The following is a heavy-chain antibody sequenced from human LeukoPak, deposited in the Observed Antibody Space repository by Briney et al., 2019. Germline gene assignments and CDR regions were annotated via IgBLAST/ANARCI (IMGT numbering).Heavy chain of an antibody. CDR1: GYSLTSYW. Sequence: SGESLKISCKGSGYSLTSYWIGWVRQMPGKGLEWMGIIYPGDSDTRYSPSFQGQVTISADKSISTAYLQWSSLKASDTAMYYCSLILTGYSWYYFDYWCQGTLVTVSS. V-gene: IGHV5-51*01. CDR2: IYPGDSDT. CDR3: SLILTGYSWYYFDY. D-gene: IGHD3-9*01. J-gene: IGHJ4*02.